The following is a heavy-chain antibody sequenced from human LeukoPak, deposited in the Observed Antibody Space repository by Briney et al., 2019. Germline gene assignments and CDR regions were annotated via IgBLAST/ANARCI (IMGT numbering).Heavy chain of an antibody. Sequence: GGSLRLSCAASGFTFSSYGMSWVRQAPGKGLEWVSTTSGSGDNTYYADSVKGRFTISRDNSKNTLYLQMNSLRAEDTAVYYCARATYGSGTYGAFDYWGQGTLVTVSS. CDR2: TSGSGDNT. CDR1: GFTFSSYG. D-gene: IGHD3-10*01. J-gene: IGHJ4*02. V-gene: IGHV3-23*01. CDR3: ARATYGSGTYGAFDY.